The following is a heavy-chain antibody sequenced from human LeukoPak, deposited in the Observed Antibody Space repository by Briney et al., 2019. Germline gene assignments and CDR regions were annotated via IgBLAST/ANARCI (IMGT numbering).Heavy chain of an antibody. CDR3: ARPYYGSGPLSY. CDR2: IYYSGST. J-gene: IGHJ4*02. CDR1: GGSISSYY. V-gene: IGHV4-59*12. Sequence: SETLSLTCTVSGGSISSYYWSWIRQPPGKGLEWIGYIYYSGSTNYNPYLKSRVTISVDTSKNQFSLKLSSVTAADTAVYYCARPYYGSGPLSYWGQGTLVTISS. D-gene: IGHD3-10*01.